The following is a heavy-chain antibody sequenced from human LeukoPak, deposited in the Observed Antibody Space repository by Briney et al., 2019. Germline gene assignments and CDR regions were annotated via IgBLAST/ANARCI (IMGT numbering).Heavy chain of an antibody. J-gene: IGHJ4*02. D-gene: IGHD5-18*01. V-gene: IGHV5-51*01. Sequence: GGSLEISFKGSGYRFTSYWIGWVRPMPGKGLEWMGIIYPGYSDTRYSRSFQGQVNISAGQSIGIAYLPWSSLKASDTAMYYCARQTVDTAMVNDYWGQGTLVTVSS. CDR3: ARQTVDTAMVNDY. CDR1: GYRFTSYW. CDR2: IYPGYSDT.